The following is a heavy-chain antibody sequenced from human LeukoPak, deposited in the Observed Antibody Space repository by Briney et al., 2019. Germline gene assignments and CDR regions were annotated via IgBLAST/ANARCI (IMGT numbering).Heavy chain of an antibody. Sequence: SETLSLTCTVSGGSISSYYWSWIRQPPGKGLEWIGYIYYSGSTNYNPSLKSRVTISVDTSKNQFSLKLRSVTAADTAVYYCARESPYPYSSSWYNYYYMDVWGKGTTVTVSS. J-gene: IGHJ6*03. D-gene: IGHD6-13*01. CDR3: ARESPYPYSSSWYNYYYMDV. V-gene: IGHV4-59*01. CDR2: IYYSGST. CDR1: GGSISSYY.